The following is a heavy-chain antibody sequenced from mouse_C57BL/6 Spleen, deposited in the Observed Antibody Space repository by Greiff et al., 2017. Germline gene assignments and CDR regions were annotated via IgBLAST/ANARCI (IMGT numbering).Heavy chain of an antibody. CDR1: GFTFSDYY. Sequence: EVHLVESGGGLVQPGGSLKLSCAASGFTFSDYYMYWVRQTPEKRLEWVAYISNGGGSTYYPDTVKGRFTISRDNAKNTLYLQMSRLKSEDTAMYYCARLLTGTNWYFDVWGTGTTVTVSS. D-gene: IGHD4-1*01. J-gene: IGHJ1*03. CDR3: ARLLTGTNWYFDV. CDR2: ISNGGGST. V-gene: IGHV5-12*01.